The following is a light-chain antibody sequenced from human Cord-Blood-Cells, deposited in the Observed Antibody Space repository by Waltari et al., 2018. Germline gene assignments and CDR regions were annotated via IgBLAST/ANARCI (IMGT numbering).Light chain of an antibody. J-gene: IGLJ1*01. V-gene: IGLV3-21*04. CDR2: YDS. CDR3: QVGDSSSDHYV. Sequence: SYVLTQPPSVSVAPGKTARITCGGNKIGSKSVHWYQQKPGQAPVLVIYYDSDRHAGIPERFSGSNSWNTATLPISRVEARDEADYYCQVGDSSSDHYVFGTGTKVTVL. CDR1: KIGSKS.